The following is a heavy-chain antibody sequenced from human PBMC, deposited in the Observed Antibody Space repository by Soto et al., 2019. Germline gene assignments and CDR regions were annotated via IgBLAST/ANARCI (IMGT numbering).Heavy chain of an antibody. D-gene: IGHD3-22*01. J-gene: IGHJ3*02. CDR2: INHSGST. CDR3: ARLPRQGIVVVIKAAFDI. V-gene: IGHV4-34*01. Sequence: PSETLSLTCAVYGGSFSGYYWSWIRQPPGKGLEWIGEINHSGSTNYNPSLKSRVTISVDTSKNQFSLKLSSVTAADTAVYYCARLPRQGIVVVIKAAFDIWGKGKMVTVSS. CDR1: GGSFSGYY.